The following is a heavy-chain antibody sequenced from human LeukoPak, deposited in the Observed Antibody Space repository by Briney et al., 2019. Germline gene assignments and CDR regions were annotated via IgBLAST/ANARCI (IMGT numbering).Heavy chain of an antibody. CDR1: GFTFSSYA. Sequence: PGGSLRLXCAASGFTFSSYAMHWVRQAPGKGLEYVSAISSNGGSTYYANSVKGRFTISRDNSKNTLYLQMGSLRAEDMAVYYCARARGGYSYGSFDYWGQGTLVTVSS. CDR3: ARARGGYSYGSFDY. D-gene: IGHD5-18*01. CDR2: ISSNGGST. J-gene: IGHJ4*02. V-gene: IGHV3-64*01.